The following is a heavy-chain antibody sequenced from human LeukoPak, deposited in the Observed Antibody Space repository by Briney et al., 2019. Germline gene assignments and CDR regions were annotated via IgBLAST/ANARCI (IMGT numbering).Heavy chain of an antibody. CDR1: GFTFNSYA. CDR3: ARDLGIVVVPAATCDY. J-gene: IGHJ4*02. CDR2: ISYDGSNK. V-gene: IGHV3-30*01. D-gene: IGHD2-2*01. Sequence: PGRSLRLSCAASGFTFNSYAMHWVRQAPGKGLEWVAVISYDGSNKYYADSVKGRFTISRDNSKNTLYLQMNSLRAEDTAVYYCARDLGIVVVPAATCDYWGQGTLVTVSS.